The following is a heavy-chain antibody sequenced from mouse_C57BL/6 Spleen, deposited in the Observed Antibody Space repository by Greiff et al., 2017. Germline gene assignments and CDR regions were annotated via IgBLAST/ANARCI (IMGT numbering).Heavy chain of an antibody. D-gene: IGHD1-1*01. CDR3: ARNYYGGRFYYFGD. J-gene: IGHJ2*01. Sequence: VQLQQSGAELVRPGTSVKVSCKASGYAFTNYLIEWVKQRPGQGLEWIGVINPGSGGTNYNEKFKGKATLTADKSSSTAYMQLSSLTSEDSAVYVCARNYYGGRFYYFGDWGQGTTLTVAS. CDR1: GYAFTNYL. V-gene: IGHV1-54*01. CDR2: INPGSGGT.